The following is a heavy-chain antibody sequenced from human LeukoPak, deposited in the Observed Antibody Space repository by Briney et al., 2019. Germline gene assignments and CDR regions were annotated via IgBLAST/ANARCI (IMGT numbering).Heavy chain of an antibody. CDR1: GFTFSSYW. CDR2: IKEDGSEK. Sequence: GGSLRLSCTASGFTFSSYWMSWVRQAPGKGLEWVANIKEDGSEKNYTDSVKGRFTISRDNAKKSLYLQMNSLRVEDTAVYYCARGRVSNTWYHRLVRFDYWGQGTLVTVSS. J-gene: IGHJ4*02. D-gene: IGHD6-13*01. CDR3: ARGRVSNTWYHRLVRFDY. V-gene: IGHV3-7*01.